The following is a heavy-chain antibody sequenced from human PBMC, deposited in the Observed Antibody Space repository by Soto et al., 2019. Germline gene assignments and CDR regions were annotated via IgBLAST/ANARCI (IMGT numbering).Heavy chain of an antibody. D-gene: IGHD2-15*01. CDR3: TRHVDCSGGSCHSGDYYYMDV. CDR2: IRSKPNTDAT. V-gene: IGHV3-73*01. J-gene: IGHJ6*03. CDR1: GFTFSDSA. Sequence: EVQLVESGGGLVQPGGSLKLSCAASGFTFSDSAMHWVRQASGKGLEWVGRIRSKPNTDATAYAASVKGRFTISRDDSKSAAYLQMTSLKTEDTAVYYCTRHVDCSGGSCHSGDYYYMDVWGKGTTVTVSS.